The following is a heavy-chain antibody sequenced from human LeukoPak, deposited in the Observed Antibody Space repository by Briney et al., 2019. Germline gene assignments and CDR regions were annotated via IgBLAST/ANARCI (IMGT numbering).Heavy chain of an antibody. D-gene: IGHD4-17*01. CDR1: GGSISSNY. CDR2: IYYSGST. V-gene: IGHV4-59*08. J-gene: IGHJ2*01. Sequence: PSETLSLNCTVSGGSISSNYWSWIRQPPGKEQEWIGYIYYSGSTNYNPSLKSRVTISVDTSKNQFSLKLSSVTAADTAVYYCARSGGSTVTTRYFDLWGRGTLVTVSS. CDR3: ARSGGSTVTTRYFDL.